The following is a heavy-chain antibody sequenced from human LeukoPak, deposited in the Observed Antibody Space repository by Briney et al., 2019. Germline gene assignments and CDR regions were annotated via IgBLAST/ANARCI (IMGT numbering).Heavy chain of an antibody. CDR1: GFTFSSYW. CDR3: NTDLWQWLVLAY. D-gene: IGHD6-19*01. V-gene: IGHV3-74*01. CDR2: INGDGSST. J-gene: IGHJ4*02. Sequence: PGGSLRLSCAASGFTFSSYWMHWVRQAPGKGLVWVSRINGDGSSTSYADSVKGRFTISRDDSKNTLYLQMNSLETEDTAVYYCNTDLWQWLVLAYWGQGTLVTVSS.